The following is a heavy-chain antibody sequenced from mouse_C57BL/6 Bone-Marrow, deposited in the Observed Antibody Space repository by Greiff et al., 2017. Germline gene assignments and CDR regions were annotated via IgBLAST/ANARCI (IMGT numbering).Heavy chain of an antibody. V-gene: IGHV1-80*01. D-gene: IGHD2-2*01. CDR1: GYAFSSYW. J-gene: IGHJ1*03. CDR3: ARHGYDDPYWYFDV. Sequence: QVQLQQSGAELVKPGASVKISCKASGYAFSSYWMNWVKQRPGKGLEWIGQIYPGDGDTNYNGKFKGKATLTADKSSSTAYMQLSSLTSEDSAVYFCARHGYDDPYWYFDVWGTGTTVTVSS. CDR2: IYPGDGDT.